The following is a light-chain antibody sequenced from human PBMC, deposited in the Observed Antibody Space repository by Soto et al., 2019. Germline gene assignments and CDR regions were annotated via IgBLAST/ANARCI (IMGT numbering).Light chain of an antibody. CDR2: DVS. CDR3: TSYTSDSTYV. Sequence: QSLLTQPASLSGSPGQSITISCTGTSTDVGLYNYVSWYQQHPGKAPKLMVYDVSNRPSWVSNRFSGSKSGITASLTISGLQAEDEADYYCTSYTSDSTYVFGTGTKVTVL. V-gene: IGLV2-14*01. CDR1: STDVGLYNY. J-gene: IGLJ1*01.